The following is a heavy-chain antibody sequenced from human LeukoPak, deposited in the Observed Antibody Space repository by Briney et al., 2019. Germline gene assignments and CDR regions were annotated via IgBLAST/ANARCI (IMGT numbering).Heavy chain of an antibody. CDR2: IYPGDSDT. J-gene: IGHJ3*02. D-gene: IGHD4-17*01. CDR1: GYRFTSYW. V-gene: IGHV5-51*01. Sequence: GESLKISCKGSGYRFTSYWIGWGRPMPGKGLEWMGIIYPGDSDTRYSPSFQGQVTISADKSISTAYLQWSSLKASDTAMYYCARPKEYGDFLDAFDIWGQGTMVTVSS. CDR3: ARPKEYGDFLDAFDI.